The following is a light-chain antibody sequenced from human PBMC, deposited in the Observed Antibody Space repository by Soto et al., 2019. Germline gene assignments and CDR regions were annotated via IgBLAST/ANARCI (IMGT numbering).Light chain of an antibody. CDR1: QSVSSSY. CDR3: QQYGSSPSGT. V-gene: IGKV3-20*01. J-gene: IGKJ1*01. CDR2: GAS. Sequence: EIVLTQSPCTLSLSPGERSTLSCRASQSVSSSYLAWYQQKPGQAPRLLIYGASSRATGIPDRFSGSGSGTDFTLTISRLEPEDFAVYYCQQYGSSPSGTFGQGTKVDIK.